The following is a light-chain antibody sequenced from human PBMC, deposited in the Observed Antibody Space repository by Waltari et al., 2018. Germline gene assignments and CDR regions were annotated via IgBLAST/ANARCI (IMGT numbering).Light chain of an antibody. CDR2: KAS. V-gene: IGKV1-5*03. CDR1: QSISNW. CDR3: QQYNSYSLLS. Sequence: DIQMTQSPSTLPASLGDRFTITCRASQSISNWLAWYQQKPGKAPKLLIYKASTLESGVPSRFSGRGSGTEFTLTISSLQPEDFATYYCQQYNSYSLLSFGGGTKVEIK. J-gene: IGKJ4*01.